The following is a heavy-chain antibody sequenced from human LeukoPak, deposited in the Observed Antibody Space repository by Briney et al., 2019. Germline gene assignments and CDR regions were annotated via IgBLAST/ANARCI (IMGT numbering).Heavy chain of an antibody. J-gene: IGHJ4*02. V-gene: IGHV4-39*07. CDR3: ARGPGMFSGSYDY. CDR1: GGSISSTSYY. D-gene: IGHD1-26*01. CDR2: IYYSGST. Sequence: PSETLSLTCTVSGGSISSTSYYWGWIRQPPGKGLEWIGSIYYSGSTYYNPSLKSRVAISADRSKNQFSLKLSSVTAADTAVYYCARGPGMFSGSYDYWGQGTLVTVSS.